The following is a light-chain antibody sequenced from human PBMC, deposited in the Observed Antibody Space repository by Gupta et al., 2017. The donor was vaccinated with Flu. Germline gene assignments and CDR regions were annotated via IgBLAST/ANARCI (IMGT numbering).Light chain of an antibody. CDR2: AS. V-gene: IGKV1-39*01. CDR3: QQSYTTPYT. Sequence: QKPGRAPKLLTASSLQSGVPSRFSVSGSETDFTLTISSLQPEDFATYFCQQSYTTPYTFGQGTKLEIK. J-gene: IGKJ2*01.